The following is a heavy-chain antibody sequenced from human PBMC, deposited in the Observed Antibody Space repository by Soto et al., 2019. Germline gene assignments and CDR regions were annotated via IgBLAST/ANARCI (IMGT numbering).Heavy chain of an antibody. V-gene: IGHV3-23*01. CDR2: ISGSGGST. CDR3: AKSYYDITSELDY. Sequence: LSCAASGFTFSSYAMSWVRQAPGKGLEWVSAISGSGGSTYYADSVKGRFTISRDNSKNTLYLQMNSLRAEDTAVYYCAKSYYDITSELDYWGQGTLVTVSS. D-gene: IGHD1-26*01. J-gene: IGHJ4*02. CDR1: GFTFSSYA.